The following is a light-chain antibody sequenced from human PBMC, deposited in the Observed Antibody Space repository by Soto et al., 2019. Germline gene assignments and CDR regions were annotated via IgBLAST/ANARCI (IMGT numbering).Light chain of an antibody. CDR3: QQYNSYSPLT. CDR2: DAS. Sequence: DIQMTQSPSPLSGSVGGRVTITCRASQTISSWLAWYQQKPGKAPKLLIYDASSLESGAPSRFSGRRSGTEFTLTISSLQPDDFATYYCQQYNSYSPLTFGGGTKVDIK. CDR1: QTISSW. V-gene: IGKV1-5*01. J-gene: IGKJ4*01.